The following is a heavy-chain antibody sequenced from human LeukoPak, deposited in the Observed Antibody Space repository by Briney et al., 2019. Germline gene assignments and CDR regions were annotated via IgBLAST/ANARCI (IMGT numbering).Heavy chain of an antibody. CDR1: GDSVSDNSAA. V-gene: IGHV6-1*01. Sequence: SQTLSLTCAISGDSVSDNSAAWSWVRQSPSKGLEWLGRTYYRSRWYNDYAVSVKSRITINPDTSKNQLSLQLNSVTPEDTAVYYCARDGAWRDAFDVWGQGTMVTVSS. CDR3: ARDGAWRDAFDV. D-gene: IGHD1-26*01. J-gene: IGHJ3*01. CDR2: TYYRSRWYN.